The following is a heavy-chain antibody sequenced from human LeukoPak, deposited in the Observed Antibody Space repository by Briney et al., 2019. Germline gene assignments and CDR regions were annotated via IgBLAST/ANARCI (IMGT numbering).Heavy chain of an antibody. V-gene: IGHV3-30-3*01. CDR1: GFTFSSYA. J-gene: IGHJ4*02. D-gene: IGHD6-6*01. Sequence: GGSLRLSCAASGFTFSSYAMHWVRRAPGKGLEWVAVISYDGSNKYYADSVKGRFTISRDNSKNTLYLQMNSLRAEDTAVYYCAREYSSSSGRSFDYWGQGTLVTVSS. CDR3: AREYSSSSGRSFDY. CDR2: ISYDGSNK.